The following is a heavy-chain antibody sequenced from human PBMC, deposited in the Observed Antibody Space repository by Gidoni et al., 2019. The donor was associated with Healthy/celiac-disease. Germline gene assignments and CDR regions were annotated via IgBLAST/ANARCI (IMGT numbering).Heavy chain of an antibody. CDR1: GGSISSRNW. D-gene: IGHD6-13*01. Sequence: QVQLQESGPGLVKPSGTLSLTCAVSGGSISSRNWWSWVRQPPGKGLEWIGEIYHSGSTNYNPSLKSRVTISVDKSKNQFSLKLSSVTAADTAVYYCAREGSSWYPSHGYNWFDPWGQGTLVTVSS. J-gene: IGHJ5*02. CDR2: IYHSGST. CDR3: AREGSSWYPSHGYNWFDP. V-gene: IGHV4-4*02.